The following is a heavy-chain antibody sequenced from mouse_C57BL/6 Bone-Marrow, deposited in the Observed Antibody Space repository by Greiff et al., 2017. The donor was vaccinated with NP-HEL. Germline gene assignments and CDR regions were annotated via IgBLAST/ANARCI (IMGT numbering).Heavy chain of an antibody. D-gene: IGHD1-1*01. CDR1: GYTFTDYN. J-gene: IGHJ3*01. Sequence: VQLQQSGPELVKPGASVKIPCKASGYTFTDYNMDWVKQSHGKSLEWIGDINPNNGGTIYNQKFKGKATLTGDKSSSTAYMELRSLTSEDTAVYYCARRHYYGSSGFAYWGQGTLVTVSA. V-gene: IGHV1-18*01. CDR2: INPNNGGT. CDR3: ARRHYYGSSGFAY.